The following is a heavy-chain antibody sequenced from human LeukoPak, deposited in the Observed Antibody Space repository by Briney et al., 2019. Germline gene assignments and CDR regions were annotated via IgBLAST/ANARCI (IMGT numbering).Heavy chain of an antibody. V-gene: IGHV3-20*04. CDR2: ITWNGDTT. CDR3: ARAYTSSRHYYYYYMDL. D-gene: IGHD6-13*01. J-gene: IGHJ6*03. Sequence: PGGSLRLSCAASGFTFDDYGMSWVRQAPGKGLGWVSGITWNGDTTGYADSVKGRFTISRDNAKNSLYLQMNSLRAEDTALYYCARAYTSSRHYYYYYMDLWGKGTTVTVSS. CDR1: GFTFDDYG.